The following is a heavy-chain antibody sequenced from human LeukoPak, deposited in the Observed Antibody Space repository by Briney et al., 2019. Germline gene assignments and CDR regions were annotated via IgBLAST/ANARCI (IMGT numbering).Heavy chain of an antibody. J-gene: IGHJ6*03. CDR1: GFTFCDYA. CDR2: IRSKAYGGTT. CDR3: TRAMVRGAVEYYYMDV. D-gene: IGHD3-10*01. V-gene: IGHV3-49*04. Sequence: PGGSLRLSCTASGFTFCDYAMSWVRQAPGKGLEWVGFIRSKAYGGTTEYAASVKGRFTISRDDSKSIAYLQMNSLKTEDTAVYYCTRAMVRGAVEYYYMDVWGKGTTVTVSS.